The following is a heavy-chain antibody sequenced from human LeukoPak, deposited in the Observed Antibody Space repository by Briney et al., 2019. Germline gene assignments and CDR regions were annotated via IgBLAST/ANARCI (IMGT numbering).Heavy chain of an antibody. CDR3: ARVEKQQLGENYYYYYYMDV. V-gene: IGHV4-34*01. CDR2: MHHSGST. CDR1: GGSFSGYY. J-gene: IGHJ6*03. Sequence: SETLSLTCAVSGGSFSGYYWTWIRQPPGKGLEWIGEMHHSGSTNYNPSLKSRVTISVDTSKNQFSLKLSSATAADTAVYYCARVEKQQLGENYYYYYYMDVWGKGTTVTVSS. D-gene: IGHD6-13*01.